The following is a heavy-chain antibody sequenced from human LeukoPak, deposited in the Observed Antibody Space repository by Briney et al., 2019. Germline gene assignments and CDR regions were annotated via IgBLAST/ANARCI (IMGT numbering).Heavy chain of an antibody. D-gene: IGHD3-10*01. Sequence: SETLSLTCTVSGGSISSSSYYWGWLRQPPGKGLEWIGSIYYSGSTYYNPSLKSRVTISVDTSRNQFSLKLSSVTAAGTAVYYCARWGGGFDYWGQGTLVTVSS. V-gene: IGHV4-39*07. CDR1: GGSISSSSYY. J-gene: IGHJ4*02. CDR3: ARWGGGFDY. CDR2: IYYSGST.